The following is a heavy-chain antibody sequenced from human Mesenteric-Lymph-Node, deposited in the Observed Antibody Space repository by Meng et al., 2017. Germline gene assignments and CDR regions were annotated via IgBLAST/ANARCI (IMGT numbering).Heavy chain of an antibody. D-gene: IGHD6-25*01. CDR1: GFRFSSYA. CDR2: ITFDGSKR. CDR3: AKVYHSSGWGNYFDY. J-gene: IGHJ4*02. Sequence: GGSLRLSCAASGFRFSSYAIHWVRQGPGKGLEWVALITFDGSKRYYADSVEGRFTISRDNSKNTLYLQMNSLRAEDTAVYYCAKVYHSSGWGNYFDYWGQGTLVTVSS. V-gene: IGHV3-30*04.